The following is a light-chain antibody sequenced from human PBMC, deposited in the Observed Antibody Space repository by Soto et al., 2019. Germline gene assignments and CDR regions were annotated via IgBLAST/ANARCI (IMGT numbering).Light chain of an antibody. J-gene: IGLJ2*01. CDR2: QDS. V-gene: IGLV3-1*01. CDR3: QAWDSSTAVV. CDR1: KLGDKY. Sequence: SYELTQPPSVSVSPGQTASITCSGDKLGDKYACWYQQKPGQSPVLVIYQDSKRPSGIPERFSGSNSGNTATLTISGTQAMDEADYYCQAWDSSTAVVFGGGPKLTVL.